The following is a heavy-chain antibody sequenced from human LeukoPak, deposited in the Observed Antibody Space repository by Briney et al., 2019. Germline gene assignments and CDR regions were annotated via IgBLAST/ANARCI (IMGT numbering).Heavy chain of an antibody. D-gene: IGHD2-2*01. J-gene: IGHJ6*04. CDR2: IYHSGST. CDR1: GGSISSGGYS. V-gene: IGHV4-30-2*01. Sequence: SETLSLTCAVPGGSISSGGYSWSWIRQPPGKGLEWIGYIYHSGSTYYNPSLKSRVTISVDRSKNQFSLKLSSVTAADTAVYYCARAQPGRYCSSTSCPAPVYYYGMDVWGKGTTVTVSS. CDR3: ARAQPGRYCSSTSCPAPVYYYGMDV.